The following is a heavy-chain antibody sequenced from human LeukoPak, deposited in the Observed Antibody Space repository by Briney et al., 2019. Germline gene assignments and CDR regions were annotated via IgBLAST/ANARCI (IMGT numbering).Heavy chain of an antibody. CDR3: ARAFISSGYIDY. J-gene: IGHJ4*02. V-gene: IGHV3-21*01. CDR2: ISSSSSYI. D-gene: IGHD6-19*01. Sequence: GGSLRLSCAASGFTFSAYSMNWVRQAPGKGLEWVSSISSSSSYIYYADSVKGRFTISRDNAKNSLYLQMNSLRAEDTAVYYCARAFISSGYIDYWGQGTLVTVSS. CDR1: GFTFSAYS.